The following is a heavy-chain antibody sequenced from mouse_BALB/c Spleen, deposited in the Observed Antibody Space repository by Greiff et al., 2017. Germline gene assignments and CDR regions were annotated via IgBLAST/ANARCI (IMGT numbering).Heavy chain of an antibody. CDR1: GFTFSSYG. J-gene: IGHJ3*01. Sequence: EVKLMESGGDLVKPGGSLKLSCAASGFTFSSYGMSWVRQTPDKRLEWVATISSGGSYTYYPDSVKGRFTISRDNAKNTLYLQMSSLKSEDTAMYYCAREGYDGYYVWFAYWGQGTLFTVSA. V-gene: IGHV5-6*01. CDR2: ISSGGSYT. CDR3: AREGYDGYYVWFAY. D-gene: IGHD2-3*01.